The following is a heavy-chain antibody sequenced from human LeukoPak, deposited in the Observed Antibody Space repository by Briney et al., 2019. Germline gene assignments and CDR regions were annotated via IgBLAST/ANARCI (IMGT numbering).Heavy chain of an antibody. CDR1: GFTFGDYA. D-gene: IGHD3-22*01. J-gene: IGHJ4*02. CDR3: TRSKAYYYDSSGYSGY. Sequence: GGSLRLSCTASGFTFGDYAMSWVRQAPGNGLEWVGIIRSKAFGGTTEYAASVKGRFTISRDDSKSIAYLQMNSLKTEDTAVYYCTRSKAYYYDSSGYSGYWGQGTLVTVSS. V-gene: IGHV3-49*04. CDR2: IRSKAFGGTT.